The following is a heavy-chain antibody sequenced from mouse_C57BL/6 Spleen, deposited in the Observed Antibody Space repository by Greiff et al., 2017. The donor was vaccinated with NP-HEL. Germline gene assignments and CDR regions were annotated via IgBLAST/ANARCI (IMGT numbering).Heavy chain of an antibody. J-gene: IGHJ4*01. Sequence: VHVKQSGPELVKPGASVKIPCKASGYTFTDYNMDWVKQSHGKSLEWIGYINPNNGGTIYNQKFKGKATLTVDKSSSTAYMKLRSLTSEDTAVYYCARSGTVGDAMDYWGQGTSVTVSS. D-gene: IGHD1-1*01. CDR3: ARSGTVGDAMDY. CDR2: INPNNGGT. V-gene: IGHV1-18*01. CDR1: GYTFTDYN.